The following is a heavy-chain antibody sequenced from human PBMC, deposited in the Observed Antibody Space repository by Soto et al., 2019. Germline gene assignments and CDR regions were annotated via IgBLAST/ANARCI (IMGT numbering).Heavy chain of an antibody. Sequence: SETLSLTCTVSGGSISSSSYYWGWIRQPPGRGLEWIGSIYYSGSTYYNPSLKSRVTISVDTSKNQFSLKLSSVTAADTAVYYFARHLYGDYDYSYYYYMDVWGKGTTVTVSS. CDR3: ARHLYGDYDYSYYYYMDV. V-gene: IGHV4-39*01. J-gene: IGHJ6*03. CDR2: IYYSGST. D-gene: IGHD4-17*01. CDR1: GGSISSSSYY.